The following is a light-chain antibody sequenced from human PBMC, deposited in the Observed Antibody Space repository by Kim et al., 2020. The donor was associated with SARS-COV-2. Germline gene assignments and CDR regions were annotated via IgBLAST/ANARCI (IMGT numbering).Light chain of an antibody. CDR1: QSISDL. CDR2: KAS. Sequence: ASVGDRVTIACRASQSISDLLAWYQQKPGTAPKRLIYKASSLESGVPSRFSGSGSGTEFTLTITSLQPDDFATYYCQQYGTYRLSFGGGTKVDIK. CDR3: QQYGTYRLS. V-gene: IGKV1-5*03. J-gene: IGKJ4*01.